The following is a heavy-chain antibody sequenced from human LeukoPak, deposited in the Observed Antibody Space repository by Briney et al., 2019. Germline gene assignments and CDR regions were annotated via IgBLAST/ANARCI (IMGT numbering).Heavy chain of an antibody. CDR1: GFTFGDYA. Sequence: GGSLRLTCTTSGFTFGDYAMSWVRQAPGKGLEWVGFIRSKVYGGTPEYAASVKGRFTISRDDSKSIAYLQMNSLKTEDTAVYYCTRVDCSSTSCYISHADYWGRGTLVTVSS. V-gene: IGHV3-49*04. J-gene: IGHJ4*02. CDR2: IRSKVYGGTP. CDR3: TRVDCSSTSCYISHADY. D-gene: IGHD2-2*02.